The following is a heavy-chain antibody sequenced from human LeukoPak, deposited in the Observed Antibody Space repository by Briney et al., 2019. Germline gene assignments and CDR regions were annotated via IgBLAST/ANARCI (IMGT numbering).Heavy chain of an antibody. CDR1: GYTFTSYG. D-gene: IGHD2-15*01. Sequence: ASVKVSCKASGYTFTSYGISWVRQAPGQGLEWMGWISAYNGNTNYAQKLQGRVTMTTDTSTSTAYMELRSLRSDDTAVYYCARDRRLNCSGGSCQPGYWGQGTLVTVSS. J-gene: IGHJ4*02. V-gene: IGHV1-18*01. CDR2: ISAYNGNT. CDR3: ARDRRLNCSGGSCQPGY.